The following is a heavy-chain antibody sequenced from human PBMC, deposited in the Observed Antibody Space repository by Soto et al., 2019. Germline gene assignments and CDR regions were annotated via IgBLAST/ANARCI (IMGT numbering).Heavy chain of an antibody. Sequence: SETLSLTCSVSGVSIGSTNHYWGWISQPPGKGFEWIGIVHYTGQTYYNPSLKSRVTVSVDTSQNQFSLRLTSVTAADTSVYYCARLPDVMVREFYFDSWGQGTLVTVSS. CDR1: GVSIGSTNHY. D-gene: IGHD3-10*01. CDR3: ARLPDVMVREFYFDS. V-gene: IGHV4-39*01. CDR2: VHYTGQT. J-gene: IGHJ4*02.